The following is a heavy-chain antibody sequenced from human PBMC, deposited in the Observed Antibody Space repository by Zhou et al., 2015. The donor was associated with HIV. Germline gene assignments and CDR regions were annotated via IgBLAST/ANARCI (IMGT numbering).Heavy chain of an antibody. CDR3: ARDPRVTMIVDAFDI. CDR2: ITPTFDIV. CDR1: GGTFSGSE. J-gene: IGHJ3*02. V-gene: IGHV1-69*01. Sequence: QVQLVQSGTEVKKPGSSVKVSCKTSGGTFSGSEISWVRQAPGQGLEWMGEITPTFDIVNYAQKFRGRVTITADEPTSTAYMELSSLRSEDAAVYYCARDPRVTMIVDAFDIWGQGTMVTVSS. D-gene: IGHD3-22*01.